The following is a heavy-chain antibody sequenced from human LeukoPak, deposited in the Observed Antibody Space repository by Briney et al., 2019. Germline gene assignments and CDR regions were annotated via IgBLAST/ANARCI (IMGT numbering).Heavy chain of an antibody. Sequence: GASVTVSCTASGYTFTGYYMHWVRQAPGQGLEWMGRINPNSGGTNYAQKFQGRVTMTRDTSISTAYMELSRLRSDDTAVYYCARGEDYVWGSYRGVDYWGQGTLVTVSS. CDR1: GYTFTGYY. CDR2: INPNSGGT. J-gene: IGHJ4*02. D-gene: IGHD3-16*02. V-gene: IGHV1-2*06. CDR3: ARGEDYVWGSYRGVDY.